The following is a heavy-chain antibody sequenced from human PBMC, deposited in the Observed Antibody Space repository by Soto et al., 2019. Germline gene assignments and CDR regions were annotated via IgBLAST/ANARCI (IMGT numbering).Heavy chain of an antibody. CDR3: ARGSAWPNNFFAP. CDR1: RDSVTSVNNY. V-gene: IGHV4-61*10. J-gene: IGHJ5*02. CDR2: VSYEGSV. Sequence: SETLSLTCTVSRDSVTSVNNYWIWIRQPAGKGLEWIGYVSYEGSVNYEPSLKSRLTISLDAPKNQFSLHLTSVTAADTALYFCARGSAWPNNFFAPWGQGIRVTVSS. D-gene: IGHD1-20*01.